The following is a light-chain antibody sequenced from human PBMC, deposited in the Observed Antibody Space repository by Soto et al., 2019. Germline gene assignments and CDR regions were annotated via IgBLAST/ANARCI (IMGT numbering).Light chain of an antibody. CDR3: SSYTSSSTVV. Sequence: QSVLTQPASVSVSPGQSITISCTGTSSDVGGYNYVYWYQQHPGKAPKLMIYDVSNRPSGVSNRFSGSKSGNTASLTISGLQAEDEADYYCSSYTSSSTVVFGGGTKLTVL. J-gene: IGLJ2*01. CDR1: SSDVGGYNY. V-gene: IGLV2-14*01. CDR2: DVS.